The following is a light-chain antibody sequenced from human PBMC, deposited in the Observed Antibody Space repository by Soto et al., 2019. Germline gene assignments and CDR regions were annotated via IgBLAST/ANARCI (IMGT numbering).Light chain of an antibody. CDR1: KLGDKY. Sequence: SYELTQPPSVSVSPGQTASITCSGGKLGDKYACWYQQKPGQSPVLVIYQDSKRPSGIPERFSGSNSGNTATLTISGTQAMDEADYYCQAWDSRTDVVFGGGTKLTVL. CDR2: QDS. V-gene: IGLV3-1*01. CDR3: QAWDSRTDVV. J-gene: IGLJ2*01.